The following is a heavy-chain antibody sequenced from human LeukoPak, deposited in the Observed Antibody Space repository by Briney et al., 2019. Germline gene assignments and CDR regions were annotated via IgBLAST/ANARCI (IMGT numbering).Heavy chain of an antibody. V-gene: IGHV4-34*01. Sequence: SETLSLTCAVYGGSFSGYYWSWIRQPPGKGLEWIGEINHSGSTNYNPSLKSRVTISVDTSKNQFSLKLSSVTAADTAVYYCARPPGRYCSSTSCYPHYYYYMDVWGKGTTATISS. J-gene: IGHJ6*03. CDR1: GGSFSGYY. CDR3: ARPPGRYCSSTSCYPHYYYYMDV. CDR2: INHSGST. D-gene: IGHD2-2*01.